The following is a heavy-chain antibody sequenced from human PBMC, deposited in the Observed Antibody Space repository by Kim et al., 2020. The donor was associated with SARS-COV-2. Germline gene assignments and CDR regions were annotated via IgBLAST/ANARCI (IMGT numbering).Heavy chain of an antibody. J-gene: IGHJ6*02. V-gene: IGHV3-30*18. D-gene: IGHD4-17*01. CDR3: AKVIRSDYGDYGMDV. CDR2: ISYDGSNK. CDR1: GFTFSSYG. Sequence: GGSLRLSCAASGFTFSSYGMHWVRQAPGKGLEWVAVISYDGSNKYYADSVKGRFTISRDNSKNTLYLQMNSLRAEDTAVYYCAKVIRSDYGDYGMDVWGQGTTVTVSS.